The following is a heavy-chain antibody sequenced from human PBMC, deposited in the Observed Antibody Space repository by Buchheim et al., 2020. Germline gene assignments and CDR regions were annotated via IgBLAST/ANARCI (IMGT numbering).Heavy chain of an antibody. J-gene: IGHJ6*02. V-gene: IGHV4-39*07. Sequence: QLQLQESGPGLVKPSETLSLTCTVSGGSISNSAYFWGWIRQPPGKGPEWIATIRYSGTTYFNPALQNRGTISVDTSKNHVSLTLRSVTAADTALYYCARENRDGYRNGVDVWGQGTT. CDR3: ARENRDGYRNGVDV. D-gene: IGHD5-24*01. CDR1: GGSISNSAYF. CDR2: IRYSGTT.